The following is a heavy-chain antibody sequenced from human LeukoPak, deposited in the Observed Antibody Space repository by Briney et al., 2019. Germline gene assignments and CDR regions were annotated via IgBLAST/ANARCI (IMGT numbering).Heavy chain of an antibody. V-gene: IGHV3-23*01. CDR1: GFTFSSYA. CDR3: AKTWTKVLDAFDI. Sequence: GGSLRLSCAASGFTFSSYAMSWVRQAPGKGLEWVSAISGSGGSTYYADSVRGRFTISRDNSKNTLYLQMNSLRAEDAAVYYCAKTWTKVLDAFDIWGQGTMVTVSS. CDR2: ISGSGGST. D-gene: IGHD1/OR15-1a*01. J-gene: IGHJ3*02.